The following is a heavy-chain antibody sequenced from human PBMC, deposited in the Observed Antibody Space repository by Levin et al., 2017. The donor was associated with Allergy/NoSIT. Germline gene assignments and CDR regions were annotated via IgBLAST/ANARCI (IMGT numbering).Heavy chain of an antibody. D-gene: IGHD1-26*01. Sequence: PGGSLRLSCAASGFTISGHQMSWVRQAPGKGLDWVSVIQSGGNTYYADSVKGRFTISRDISKNTLYLRMNSLRAEDTAVYYCARGGAFDIWGQGTRVTVSS. CDR1: GFTISGHQ. V-gene: IGHV3-53*01. CDR2: IQSGGNT. CDR3: ARGGAFDI. J-gene: IGHJ3*02.